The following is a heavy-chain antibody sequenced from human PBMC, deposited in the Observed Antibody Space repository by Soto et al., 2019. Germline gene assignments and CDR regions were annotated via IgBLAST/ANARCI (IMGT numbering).Heavy chain of an antibody. D-gene: IGHD6-6*01. CDR1: GYTFTSYD. V-gene: IGHV1-8*01. J-gene: IGHJ6*02. CDR3: ARRREVVAARPYYYYAMDV. CDR2: MKPKSGDT. Sequence: ASVKVSCKTSGYTFTSYDINWVRQAPGQGLEWMGWMKPKSGDTGYAPKFQGRVNMTRNTSTGTAYMELSSLISEDTAVYYCARRREVVAARPYYYYAMDVWGQGTKVTVYS.